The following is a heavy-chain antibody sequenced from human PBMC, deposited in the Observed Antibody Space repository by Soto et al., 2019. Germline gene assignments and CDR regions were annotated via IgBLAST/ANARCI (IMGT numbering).Heavy chain of an antibody. J-gene: IGHJ5*02. Sequence: SETLSLTCIVSGGSVSGSHWSWIRQPAAKGLEWIGRIYASGTTNYNPSLKSRVTVSVDTSRNQFSLNVKSVTAADAAVYYCVKNYRSDGPGWFDPWGQGIQVTVSS. CDR1: GGSVSGSH. V-gene: IGHV4-4*07. D-gene: IGHD3-16*02. CDR2: IYASGTT. CDR3: VKNYRSDGPGWFDP.